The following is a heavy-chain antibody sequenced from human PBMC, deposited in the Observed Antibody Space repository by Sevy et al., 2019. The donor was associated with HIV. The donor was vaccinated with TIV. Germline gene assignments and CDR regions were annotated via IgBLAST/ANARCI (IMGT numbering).Heavy chain of an antibody. CDR2: IGTAGDT. Sequence: GGSLRLSCAASGFTFSSYDMHWVRQATGKGLEWVSAIGTAGDTYYPGSVKGRFNISRENAKNSWYLQMNSLRAGDTAVYYCARVRRYCTGGSCYFDDAFDIWGQGTMVTVSS. V-gene: IGHV3-13*01. CDR3: ARVRRYCTGGSCYFDDAFDI. D-gene: IGHD2-15*01. J-gene: IGHJ3*02. CDR1: GFTFSSYD.